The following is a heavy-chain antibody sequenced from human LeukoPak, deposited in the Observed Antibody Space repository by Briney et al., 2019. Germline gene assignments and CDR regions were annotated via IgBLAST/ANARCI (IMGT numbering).Heavy chain of an antibody. Sequence: ASVKVSCKASGYTFTSYYVHWVRQAPGQGLEWMGIINPSGGSTSYAQKFQGRVTMTRDTSTSTFYMEVSSLRSDDTAVYYCARVHPGYKSAFLRAFDMWGQGTMVIVSS. D-gene: IGHD1-14*01. CDR3: ARVHPGYKSAFLRAFDM. CDR2: INPSGGST. J-gene: IGHJ3*02. V-gene: IGHV1-46*01. CDR1: GYTFTSYY.